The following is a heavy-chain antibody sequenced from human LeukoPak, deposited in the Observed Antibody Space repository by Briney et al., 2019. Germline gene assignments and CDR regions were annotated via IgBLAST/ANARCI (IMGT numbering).Heavy chain of an antibody. CDR3: ARSGTYSRHYYYMDV. CDR1: GFTFSDYY. Sequence: PGGSLRLSCAASGFTFSDYYMSWIRQAPGKGLKWVSYISSSGSTIYYADSVKGRFTISRDNAKNSLYLQMNSLRAEDTAVYYCARSGTYSRHYYYMDVWGKGTTVTVSS. V-gene: IGHV3-11*01. J-gene: IGHJ6*03. CDR2: ISSSGSTI. D-gene: IGHD1-26*01.